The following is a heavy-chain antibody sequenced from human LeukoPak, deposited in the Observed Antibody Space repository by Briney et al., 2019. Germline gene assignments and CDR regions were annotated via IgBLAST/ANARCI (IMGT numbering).Heavy chain of an antibody. V-gene: IGHV1-2*02. CDR3: ARGPFIYGSGSYYNVRYYYYYMDV. CDR2: INPNSGGT. D-gene: IGHD3-10*01. Sequence: ASVKVSCKASGYTFTGYYMHWVRQAPGQGLEWMGWINPNSGGTNYAQKFQGRVTMTRDTSISTAYMELSRLRSDDTAVYYCARGPFIYGSGSYYNVRYYYYYMDVWGKGTTVTVSS. CDR1: GYTFTGYY. J-gene: IGHJ6*03.